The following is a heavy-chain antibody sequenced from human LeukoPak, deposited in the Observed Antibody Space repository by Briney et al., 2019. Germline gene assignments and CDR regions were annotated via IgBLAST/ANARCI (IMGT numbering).Heavy chain of an antibody. Sequence: AGGSLRLSCAASGFTFSSYGMHWVRQAPGKGLEWVAVISYDGSNKYYADSVKGRFTISRDNSKNTLYLQMNSLRAEDTAVYYCAKMGPHDAFDIWGQGTMVTVSS. J-gene: IGHJ3*02. CDR2: ISYDGSNK. CDR1: GFTFSSYG. V-gene: IGHV3-30*18. CDR3: AKMGPHDAFDI.